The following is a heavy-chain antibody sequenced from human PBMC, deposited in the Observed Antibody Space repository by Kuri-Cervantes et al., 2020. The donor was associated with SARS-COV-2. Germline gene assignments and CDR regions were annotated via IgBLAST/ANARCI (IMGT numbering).Heavy chain of an antibody. V-gene: IGHV3-7*04. Sequence: GGSLRLSCATSGSTFSIFWMTWVRQAPGKGLEWGANINQDGSEKSYVDSVKGRFTISRDNAKNSLYLQMNSLRAEDTAVYYCARGTLVPYYYDASDVWGQGTTVTVSS. J-gene: IGHJ6*02. D-gene: IGHD3-3*01. CDR3: ARGTLVPYYYDASDV. CDR1: GSTFSIFW. CDR2: INQDGSEK.